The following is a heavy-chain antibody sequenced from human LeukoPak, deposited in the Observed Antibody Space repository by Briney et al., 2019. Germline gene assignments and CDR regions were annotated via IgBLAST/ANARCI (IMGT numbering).Heavy chain of an antibody. CDR3: ARQNDFRLDY. Sequence: GGSLRLSCKGSGYTFSSYWIGWVRQMPGKGLEWMGIIYPGDSDTRYSPSLQGQVTISVDTSIGTAYLQWSSLKASDTAIYYCARQNDFRLDYWGQGTLVTVCS. CDR1: GYTFSSYW. CDR2: IYPGDSDT. D-gene: IGHD3-3*01. J-gene: IGHJ4*02. V-gene: IGHV5-51*01.